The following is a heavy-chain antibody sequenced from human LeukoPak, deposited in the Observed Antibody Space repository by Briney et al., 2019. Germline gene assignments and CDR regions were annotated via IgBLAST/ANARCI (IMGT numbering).Heavy chain of an antibody. CDR3: AKASAMIVVVSKHFDY. Sequence: GGSLRLSCAASGLTFSSYGMSWVRQAPGKGLEWVSGISGGGGSTYYADSVKGRFTISRDNSKNTLYLQMNSLRAEDTAVYYCAKASAMIVVVSKHFDYWGQGTLVTVSS. CDR2: ISGGGGST. D-gene: IGHD3-22*01. V-gene: IGHV3-23*01. CDR1: GLTFSSYG. J-gene: IGHJ4*02.